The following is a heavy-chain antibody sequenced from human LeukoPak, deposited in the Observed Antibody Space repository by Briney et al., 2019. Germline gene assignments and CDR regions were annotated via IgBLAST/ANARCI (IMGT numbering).Heavy chain of an antibody. CDR1: GYTFTSYD. CDR2: MNPNSGNT. CDR3: ARGGHCTNGVCYKGYDHYYGMDV. D-gene: IGHD2-8*01. J-gene: IGHJ6*02. Sequence: ASVKVSCKASGYTFTSYDINWVRQATGQGLEWMGWMNPNSGNTGYAQKFQGRVTMTRNTSISTAYMELSSLRSEDTAVYYCARGGHCTNGVCYKGYDHYYGMDVWGQGTTVTVSS. V-gene: IGHV1-8*01.